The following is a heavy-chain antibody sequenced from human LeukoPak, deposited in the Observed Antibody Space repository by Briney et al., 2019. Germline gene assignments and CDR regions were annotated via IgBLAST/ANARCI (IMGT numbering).Heavy chain of an antibody. CDR3: ARGKRGYRSDSARTEWFEYGMDV. D-gene: IGHD5-18*01. V-gene: IGHV4-34*01. CDR1: GESLSGFY. Sequence: PLETLSLTCVVNGESLSGFYWSWIRQSPGKGLEWIGEIVHSGYTNYNPSLGSRVSISIDTAKNQFSLKLSSVTVADTGVFYCARGKRGYRSDSARTEWFEYGMDVWGPGTSVTVSS. CDR2: IVHSGYT. J-gene: IGHJ6*02.